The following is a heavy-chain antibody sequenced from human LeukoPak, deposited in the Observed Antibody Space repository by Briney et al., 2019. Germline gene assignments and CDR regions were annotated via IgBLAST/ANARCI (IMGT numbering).Heavy chain of an antibody. CDR3: ARHRVGCRDIDY. Sequence: PSETLSLTCTVSGGSISSSDYYWGWIRQPPGKGLEWIGSIYHSGNTYYNSSLKSRVTISVDTSKNQFSLKLTSVTAADTAVYYCARHRVGCRDIDYWGQGTLVTVSS. CDR2: IYHSGNT. D-gene: IGHD1-26*01. J-gene: IGHJ4*02. CDR1: GGSISSSDYY. V-gene: IGHV4-39*01.